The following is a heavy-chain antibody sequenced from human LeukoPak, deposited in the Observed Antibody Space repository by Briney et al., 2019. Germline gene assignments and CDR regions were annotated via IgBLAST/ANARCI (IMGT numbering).Heavy chain of an antibody. J-gene: IGHJ4*02. CDR3: TRASISSTPYYFDY. Sequence: GGSLRLSCAASGFTFSSYAMHWVRQAPGKGLEWVAVISYDGSNKYYADSVKGRFTISRDNSKNTLYLQMNSLRAEDTAVYYCTRASISSTPYYFDYWGQGALVTVSS. CDR2: ISYDGSNK. CDR1: GFTFSSYA. V-gene: IGHV3-30-3*01. D-gene: IGHD5-12*01.